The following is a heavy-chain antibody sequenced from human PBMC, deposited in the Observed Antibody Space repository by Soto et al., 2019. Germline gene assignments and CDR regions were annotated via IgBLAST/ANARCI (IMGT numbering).Heavy chain of an antibody. J-gene: IGHJ5*02. Sequence: SETLSLTCTVSGGSISSYYWSWIRQPPGKGLEWIGYIYYSGSTNYNPSLKSRVTISVDTSKNQFSLKLSSVTAADTAVYYCATSAVSYNWFDPWGQGTLVTVSS. CDR2: IYYSGST. V-gene: IGHV4-59*01. CDR1: GGSISSYY. CDR3: ATSAVSYNWFDP. D-gene: IGHD2-2*01.